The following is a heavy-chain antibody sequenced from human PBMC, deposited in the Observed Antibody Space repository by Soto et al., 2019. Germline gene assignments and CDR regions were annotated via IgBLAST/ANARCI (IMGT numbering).Heavy chain of an antibody. CDR3: TTGAVGGRQQLVRDAFDF. D-gene: IGHD6-13*01. V-gene: IGHV1-69*02. CDR1: GGTFDSYS. J-gene: IGHJ3*01. CDR2: VAPIFDFS. Sequence: QVQLVQSGAEVKKPGSSVRVSCKASGGTFDSYSISWVRQAPGQGFEWVGKVAPIFDFSRYAPKFQGRVTITADKSTSTAYMDLSGRKSEDTAVYYCTTGAVGGRQQLVRDAFDFWGQGTKVSVSS.